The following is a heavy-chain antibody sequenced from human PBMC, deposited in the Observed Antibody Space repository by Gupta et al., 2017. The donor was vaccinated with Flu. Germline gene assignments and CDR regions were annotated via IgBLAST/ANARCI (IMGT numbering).Heavy chain of an antibody. D-gene: IGHD2-15*01. CDR1: GGSFSTYY. CDR2: INHRGST. Sequence: QVQLQQWGAGLLKPSETLSLTCAVYGGSFSTYYWSWIRQPPGEGPEWIGEINHRGSTKYNPSLKSRVTISVDTSKNQFSLKLSSVTAADTAVXYCASHXSGGSCYYGMDVWGQGTTVTVSS. CDR3: ASHXSGGSCYYGMDV. V-gene: IGHV4-34*01. J-gene: IGHJ6*02.